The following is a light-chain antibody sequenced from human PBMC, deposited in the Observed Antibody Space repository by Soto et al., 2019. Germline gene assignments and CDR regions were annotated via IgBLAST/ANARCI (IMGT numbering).Light chain of an antibody. CDR3: SSYTTTSLGV. V-gene: IGLV2-14*03. CDR1: SSDIGEYYY. CDR2: EVS. J-gene: IGLJ1*01. Sequence: QSVLTQPASVSGSPGQSITISCTGTSSDIGEYYYVSWYQQHPGKAPKLIIYEVSDRPSGVSNRFSGSKSGKTASLTISGLQSEYEADYYCSSYTTTSLGVFGTGTKLTVL.